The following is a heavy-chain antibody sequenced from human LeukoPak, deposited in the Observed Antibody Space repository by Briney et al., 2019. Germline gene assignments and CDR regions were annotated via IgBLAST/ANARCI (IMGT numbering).Heavy chain of an antibody. V-gene: IGHV5-51*01. CDR2: IYPGDSDT. Sequence: GESLKISCKGSGYSFPTYWIGWVRQMPGKGLEWIGIIYPGDSDTRYSPPFEGQVTISAAQSISTTYLQWSSLKASDTAMYYCARSLTVAREYNYGYGYWGQGTLVTVSS. D-gene: IGHD5-18*01. CDR3: ARSLTVAREYNYGYGY. CDR1: GYSFPTYW. J-gene: IGHJ4*02.